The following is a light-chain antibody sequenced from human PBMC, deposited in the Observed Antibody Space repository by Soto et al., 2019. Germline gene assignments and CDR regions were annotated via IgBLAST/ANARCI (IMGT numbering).Light chain of an antibody. Sequence: QSALTQPASVSESPGQSITISCTGTGSDVGASDFVSWYQQHPGKAPELIIYEISNRPSGVSSRFSGSKSGNTASLTISGLQAEDESDYYCSSYTTSHTLVFGGGTKVTVL. J-gene: IGLJ2*01. CDR1: GSDVGASDF. CDR3: SSYTTSHTLV. V-gene: IGLV2-14*01. CDR2: EIS.